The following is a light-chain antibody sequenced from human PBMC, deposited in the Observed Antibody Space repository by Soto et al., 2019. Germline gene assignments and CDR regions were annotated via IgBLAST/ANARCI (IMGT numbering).Light chain of an antibody. Sequence: IVLTQSPAILSLSPGERATLSCRASQRVNNYLAWYQQKLGQPPRLLIYDASNRATGVPARFSGSGSGTDYTLTISSLEPEDFAIYYCQQRSDWLTFGGGTKVEIK. V-gene: IGKV3-11*01. J-gene: IGKJ4*01. CDR2: DAS. CDR1: QRVNNY. CDR3: QQRSDWLT.